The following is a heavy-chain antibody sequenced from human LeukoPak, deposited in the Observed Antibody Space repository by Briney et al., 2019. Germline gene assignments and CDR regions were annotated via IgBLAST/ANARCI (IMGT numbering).Heavy chain of an antibody. CDR1: GGSISSGTYY. V-gene: IGHV4-61*02. CDR3: ASGRVWAAPNILDY. J-gene: IGHJ4*02. D-gene: IGHD2-8*02. Sequence: TSETLSLTCTVSGGSISSGTYYWSWIRQPAGKGLEWIGRIYTSGNTNYNPSLRSRVTISVDTSKNQFSLKLSPVTAADTAVYYCASGRVWAAPNILDYWGQGTLVTVSS. CDR2: IYTSGNT.